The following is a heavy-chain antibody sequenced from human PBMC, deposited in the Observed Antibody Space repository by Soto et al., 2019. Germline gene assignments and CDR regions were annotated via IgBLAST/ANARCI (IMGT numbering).Heavy chain of an antibody. D-gene: IGHD2-21*02. Sequence: SETLSLTCTISGGSISGFYWGWIRQPPGKGLEWIGNIYCSGSANYDPSLRSRVTISLNTSKNQFSLNLNSVTAADTAIYYCARWTYCGGDCYWLDFWGQGTLVTVSS. CDR2: IYCSGSA. CDR1: GGSISGFY. CDR3: ARWTYCGGDCYWLDF. J-gene: IGHJ4*02. V-gene: IGHV4-59*01.